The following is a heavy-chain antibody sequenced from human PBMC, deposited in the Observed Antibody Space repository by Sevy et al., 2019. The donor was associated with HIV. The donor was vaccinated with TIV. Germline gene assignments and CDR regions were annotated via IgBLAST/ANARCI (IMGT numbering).Heavy chain of an antibody. CDR2: IYDSATT. CDR1: GGYVSNSAYY. Sequence: SETLSLTCSVSGGYVSNSAYYWTWIRQPPGKGLEWIGYIYDSATTKYKPSLGSRVTISVDTSKNQFSLRLRSVTAADTAVYYCARGGGLTDYGMDVWGQGTTVTVSS. V-gene: IGHV4-61*08. CDR3: ARGGGLTDYGMDV. J-gene: IGHJ6*02.